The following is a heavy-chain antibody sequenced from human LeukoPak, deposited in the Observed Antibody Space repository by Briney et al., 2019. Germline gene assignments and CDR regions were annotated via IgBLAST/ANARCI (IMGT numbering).Heavy chain of an antibody. J-gene: IGHJ1*01. CDR2: ISSSGSTI. CDR3: ASYDYAWGSYRHTND. Sequence: GGSLRLSCAASGFTFSDYYMSWIRQAPGKGLEWVSYISSSGSTIYYADSVKGRFTISRDNAKNSLYLQMNSLRAEDTAVYYCASYDYAWGSYRHTNDWGQGTLVTVSS. D-gene: IGHD3-16*02. CDR1: GFTFSDYY. V-gene: IGHV3-11*01.